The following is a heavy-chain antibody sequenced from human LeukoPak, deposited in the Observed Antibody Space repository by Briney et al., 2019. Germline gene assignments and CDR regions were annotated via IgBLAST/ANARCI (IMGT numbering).Heavy chain of an antibody. D-gene: IGHD6-13*01. CDR2: IWYDGSNA. Sequence: GGSLRLSCAASGFTFSGYGMHWVRQAPGKGLEWVAVIWYDGSNAYYADSVKGRFTVSRDNAKNTLYLQMNSLRVEDTAVYYCAREQRAADDALDIWGQGTMVTVSS. V-gene: IGHV3-33*01. CDR1: GFTFSGYG. CDR3: AREQRAADDALDI. J-gene: IGHJ3*02.